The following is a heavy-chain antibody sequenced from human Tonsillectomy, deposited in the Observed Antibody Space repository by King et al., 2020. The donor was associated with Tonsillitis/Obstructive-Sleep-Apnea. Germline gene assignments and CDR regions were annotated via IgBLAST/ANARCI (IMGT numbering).Heavy chain of an antibody. J-gene: IGHJ4*02. CDR3: ARTRYYDTNRFYRDFDC. CDR2: ISKDGSNK. Sequence: VQLVESGGGVDQPGRSLRLSCEVSGFTFRDYAMHWVRQAPGKGLEWVAVISKDGSNKNNTDSVKGRFTISRDNSKNTLYLQMNSLRAEDTAVYYCARTRYYDTNRFYRDFDCWGQGTLVTVSS. D-gene: IGHD3-22*01. CDR1: GFTFRDYA. V-gene: IGHV3-30*04.